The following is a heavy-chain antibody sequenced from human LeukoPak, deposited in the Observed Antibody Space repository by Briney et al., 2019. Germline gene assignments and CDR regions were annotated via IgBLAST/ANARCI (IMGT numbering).Heavy chain of an antibody. V-gene: IGHV1-46*01. Sequence: ASVKVSCKASGYTFTSYYMHWVRQAPGQGLEWMGIINPSGGSTSYAQKFQGRVTMTEDTSTDTAYMELSSLRSEDTAVYYCATHQTTVVTPRYYYGMDVWGQGTTVTVSS. J-gene: IGHJ6*02. CDR3: ATHQTTVVTPRYYYGMDV. CDR1: GYTFTSYY. D-gene: IGHD4-23*01. CDR2: INPSGGST.